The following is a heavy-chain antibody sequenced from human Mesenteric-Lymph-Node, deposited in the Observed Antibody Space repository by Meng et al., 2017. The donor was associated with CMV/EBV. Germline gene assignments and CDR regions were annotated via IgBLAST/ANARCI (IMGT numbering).Heavy chain of an antibody. D-gene: IGHD3-3*01. V-gene: IGHV3-15*01. CDR2: IKSKTDGGTT. CDR1: GYSFSTHW. CDR3: TTVKEWLLDFDY. Sequence: GESLKISCKGSGYSFSTHWIGWVRQMPGKGLEWVGRIKSKTDGGTTDYAAPVKGRFTISRDDSKNTLYLQMNSLKTEDTAVYYCTTVKEWLLDFDYWGQGTLVTVSS. J-gene: IGHJ4*02.